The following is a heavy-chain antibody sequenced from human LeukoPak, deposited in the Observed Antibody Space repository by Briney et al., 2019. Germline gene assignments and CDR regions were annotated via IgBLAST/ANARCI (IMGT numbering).Heavy chain of an antibody. J-gene: IGHJ4*02. CDR2: ISGSGSAI. D-gene: IGHD4-11*01. CDR3: ARGVDYSNYVVAHFDY. Sequence: GGSLRLSCAASGFTFSDYFMSWIRQAPGKGLEWVSYISGSGSAIYYADSVKGRFTISRDNAKSLYLQMNSLRPEDTAVYYCARGVDYSNYVVAHFDYWGQGALVTVSS. V-gene: IGHV3-11*04. CDR1: GFTFSDYF.